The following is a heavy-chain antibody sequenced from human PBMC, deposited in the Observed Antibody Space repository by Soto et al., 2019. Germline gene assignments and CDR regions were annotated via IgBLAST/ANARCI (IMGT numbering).Heavy chain of an antibody. CDR2: IIPIFDTA. D-gene: IGHD3-22*01. J-gene: IGHJ4*02. V-gene: IGHV1-69*06. CDR3: ARTYYYDSSSDCDSDY. CDR1: GGTFSSYA. Sequence: QVQLVQSGAEVKKPGSSVKVSCKASGGTFSSYAISWVRQAPGQGLEWMGGIIPIFDTANYAQKFQGRVTITVNKSTTTAYIKLSSLISEDTAVYYCARTYYYDSSSDCDSDYWGQGTLVTVSS.